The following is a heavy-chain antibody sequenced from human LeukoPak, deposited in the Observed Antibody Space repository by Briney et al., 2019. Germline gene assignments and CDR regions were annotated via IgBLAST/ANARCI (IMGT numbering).Heavy chain of an antibody. CDR2: IYSGGST. CDR1: GFTFSNAW. Sequence: GGSLGLYCAASGFTFSNAWMSWVRQATGKGLEWVSVIYSGGSTYYADSVKGRFTISRDNSKNTLYLQMNSLRAEDTAVYYCARDRWNYEGWFDPWGQGTLVTVSS. D-gene: IGHD1-7*01. CDR3: ARDRWNYEGWFDP. V-gene: IGHV3-53*01. J-gene: IGHJ5*02.